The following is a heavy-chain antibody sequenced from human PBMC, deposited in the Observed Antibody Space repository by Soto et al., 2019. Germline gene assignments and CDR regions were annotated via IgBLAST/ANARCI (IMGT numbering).Heavy chain of an antibody. D-gene: IGHD1-1*01. CDR3: SCGPRSTSTGTGDF. Sequence: GGSLRLSCAASGFTFSMYWMHWVRQVPGKGPEWVSRINDDGISTNYADSVKGRFTISRDNAKNTLYLQMNALRVEDTAVYYCSCGPRSTSTGTGDFWGQGTLVTVSS. J-gene: IGHJ4*02. CDR1: GFTFSMYW. V-gene: IGHV3-74*01. CDR2: INDDGIST.